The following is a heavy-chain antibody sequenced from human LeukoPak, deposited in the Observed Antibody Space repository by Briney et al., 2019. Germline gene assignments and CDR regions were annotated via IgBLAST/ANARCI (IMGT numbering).Heavy chain of an antibody. D-gene: IGHD6-13*01. J-gene: IGHJ4*02. CDR1: GLIVWHNY. Sequence: GGSLRLSCGASGLIVWHNYMTWVRQAPGKGVELISVIYIDSTTYYADSVKGRSTISRDQDNNTLYLQMNTLRDEDTAVYYCARGPRYSFYWGQGTLVSVSS. CDR2: IYIDSTT. CDR3: ARGPRYSFY. V-gene: IGHV3-53*01.